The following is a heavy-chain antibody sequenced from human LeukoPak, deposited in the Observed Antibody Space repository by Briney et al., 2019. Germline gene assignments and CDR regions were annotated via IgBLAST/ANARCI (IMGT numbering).Heavy chain of an antibody. D-gene: IGHD6-13*01. CDR2: IYYSGST. CDR3: ARSAFLVTAPGLYYFDY. V-gene: IGHV4-59*12. J-gene: IGHJ4*02. Sequence: PSETLSLTCTVSDGSISDYYWSWIRQPPGKGLEWIGYIYYSGSTNYNPSLKSRVTISVDTSENHFSLKLSSVTAADTAVYYCARSAFLVTAPGLYYFDYWGQGTLVAVSS. CDR1: DGSISDYY.